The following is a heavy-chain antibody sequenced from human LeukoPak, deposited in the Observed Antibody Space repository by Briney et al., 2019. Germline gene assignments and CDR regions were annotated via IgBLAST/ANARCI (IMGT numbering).Heavy chain of an antibody. D-gene: IGHD2-15*01. J-gene: IGHJ4*02. CDR3: AKDTERYCSGGSCYGNFDY. V-gene: IGHV3-21*04. Sequence: PGGSLRLSCAASGFTFSSYSMNWVRQAPGKGLEWVSSISSSSSYIYYADSVKGRFTISRDNAKNSLYLQMNSLRAEDTALYYCAKDTERYCSGGSCYGNFDYWGQGTLVTVSS. CDR2: ISSSSSYI. CDR1: GFTFSSYS.